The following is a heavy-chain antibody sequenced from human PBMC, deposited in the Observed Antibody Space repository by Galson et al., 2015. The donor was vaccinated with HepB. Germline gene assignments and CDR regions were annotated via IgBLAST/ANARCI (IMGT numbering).Heavy chain of an antibody. J-gene: IGHJ4*02. CDR1: GGTFSGYA. Sequence: SVKVSCKASGGTFSGYAISWVRQAPGQGLEWMGGIIPIFGTANYAQKFQGRVTITADESTSTAYMELSSLRSEDTAVYYCARGHYYDSSGYYDNHYFDYWGQGTLVTVSS. D-gene: IGHD3-22*01. CDR3: ARGHYYDSSGYYDNHYFDY. CDR2: IIPIFGTA. V-gene: IGHV1-69*13.